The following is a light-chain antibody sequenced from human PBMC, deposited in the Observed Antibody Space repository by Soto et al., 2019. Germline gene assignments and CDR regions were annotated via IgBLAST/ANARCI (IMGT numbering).Light chain of an antibody. V-gene: IGKV3-15*01. Sequence: EIVMTQPPATLSVSPGERATPSCTASQSVSNNYLARYQQKPGQAPRLLIYGASSGVTGIPARFSGSGSGTEFSLTISSLQSEDFAVYYCQQYHNWWTFGQGTKVDIK. CDR1: QSVSNN. J-gene: IGKJ1*01. CDR2: GAS. CDR3: QQYHNWWT.